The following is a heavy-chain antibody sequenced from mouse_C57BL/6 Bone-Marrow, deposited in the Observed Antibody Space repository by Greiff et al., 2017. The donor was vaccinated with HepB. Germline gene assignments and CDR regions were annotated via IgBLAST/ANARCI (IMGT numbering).Heavy chain of an antibody. CDR2: IDPSDSYT. D-gene: IGHD1-1*01. V-gene: IGHV1-59*01. CDR3: ARLCTTVVAPYFDY. Sequence: QVQLQQSGAELVRPGTSVKLSCKASGYTFTSYWMHWVKQRPGQGLEWIGVIDPSDSYTNYNQKFKGKATLTVDTSSSTAYMQLSSLTSEDSAVYYCARLCTTVVAPYFDYWGQGTTLTVSS. CDR1: GYTFTSYW. J-gene: IGHJ2*01.